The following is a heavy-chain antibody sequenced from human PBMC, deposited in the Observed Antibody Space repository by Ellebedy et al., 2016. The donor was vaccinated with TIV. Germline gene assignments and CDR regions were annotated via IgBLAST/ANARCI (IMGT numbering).Heavy chain of an antibody. CDR3: ARDLRLRVTTDTGDY. CDR1: GFTFSSYS. CDR2: ISSSSSTI. D-gene: IGHD4-17*01. V-gene: IGHV3-48*02. Sequence: GGSLRLSCAASGFTFSSYSMNWVRQAPGKGLEWVSYISSSSSTIYYADSVKGRFTISRDNAKNSLYLQMNSLRDEDTAVYYCARDLRLRVTTDTGDYWGQGTLVTVSS. J-gene: IGHJ4*02.